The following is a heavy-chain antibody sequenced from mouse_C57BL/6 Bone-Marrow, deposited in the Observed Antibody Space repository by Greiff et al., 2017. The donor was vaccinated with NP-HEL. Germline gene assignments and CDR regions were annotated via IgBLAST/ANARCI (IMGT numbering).Heavy chain of an antibody. CDR1: GYTFTEYT. D-gene: IGHD1-1*01. CDR2: FYPGSGSI. CDR3: ARHEENSPYYYGSSYLDY. Sequence: QVQLQQSGAELVKPGASVKLSCKASGYTFTEYTIHWVKQRSGQGLEWIGWFYPGSGSIKYNEKFKDKATLTADKSSSTVYMELSRLTSEDSAVYFCARHEENSPYYYGSSYLDYWGQGTTLTVSS. V-gene: IGHV1-62-2*01. J-gene: IGHJ2*01.